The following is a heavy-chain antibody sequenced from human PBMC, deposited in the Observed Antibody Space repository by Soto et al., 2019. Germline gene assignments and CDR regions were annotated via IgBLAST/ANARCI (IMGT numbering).Heavy chain of an antibody. Sequence: SETLSLTCTVSGGSISSYYWSWFRQPPGKGLEWIGYIYYSGSTNYNPSLKSRVTISVDTSKNQFSLKLSSVTAADTAVYYCARLTARKGYYGMDVWGQGTTVT. CDR2: IYYSGST. J-gene: IGHJ6*02. V-gene: IGHV4-59*01. CDR3: ARLTARKGYYGMDV. CDR1: GGSISSYY.